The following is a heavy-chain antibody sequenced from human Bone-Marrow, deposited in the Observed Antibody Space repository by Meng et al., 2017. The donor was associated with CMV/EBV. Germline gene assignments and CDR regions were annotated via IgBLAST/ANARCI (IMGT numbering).Heavy chain of an antibody. J-gene: IGHJ4*02. CDR1: GFTFGHYA. CDR3: TAKPVGGEWELLGGWYFDY. V-gene: IGHV3-30*04. Sequence: GESLKISCAASGFTFGHYAIHWVRQAPGKGLEWVAVISFDGTNKYYADSVKGRFTISRDNAKNSLYLQMNSLKTEDTAVYYCTAKPVGGEWELLGGWYFDYWGQGTLVTVSS. CDR2: ISFDGTNK. D-gene: IGHD1-26*01.